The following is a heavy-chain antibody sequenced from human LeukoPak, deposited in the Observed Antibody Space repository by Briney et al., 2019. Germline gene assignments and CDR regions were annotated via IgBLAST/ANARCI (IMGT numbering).Heavy chain of an antibody. D-gene: IGHD4-11*01. CDR3: ARDGMTTPAFDY. J-gene: IGHJ4*02. CDR2: ISSSSSYI. CDR1: GFTFSSYS. Sequence: GGSLRLSCAASGFTFSSYSMNWVRQAPGKGLEWVSSISSSSSYIYYADSVKGRFTISRDNAKNSLYLQMNSLRAEDTAVYYCARDGMTTPAFDYWGQGTLVTASS. V-gene: IGHV3-21*01.